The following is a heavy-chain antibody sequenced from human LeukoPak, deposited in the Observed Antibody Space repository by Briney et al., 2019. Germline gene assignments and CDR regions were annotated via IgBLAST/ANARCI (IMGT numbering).Heavy chain of an antibody. CDR3: ARGDRVVVAATRSAFDI. Sequence: ASVKVSCKASGYTFTSYYMHWVRQAPGQGLEWMGIINPSGGSTSYAQKFQGRVTMTRDTSTSTVYMELSSLRSEDTAVFYCARGDRVVVAATRSAFDIWGQGTMVTVSS. J-gene: IGHJ3*02. CDR2: INPSGGST. CDR1: GYTFTSYY. V-gene: IGHV1-46*01. D-gene: IGHD2-15*01.